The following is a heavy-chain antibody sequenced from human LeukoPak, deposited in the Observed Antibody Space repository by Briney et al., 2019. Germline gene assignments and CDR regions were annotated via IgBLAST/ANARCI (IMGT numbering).Heavy chain of an antibody. J-gene: IGHJ3*02. CDR2: ISYDGSNK. V-gene: IGHV3-30-3*01. Sequence: PGGSLRLSCAASGFTFSSYAMHWVRQAPGKGLEWVAVISYDGSNKYYADSVKGRFTISRDNSKNTLYLQMNSLRAEDTAVYYCARESGPEDAFDIWGQGTMVTVSS. CDR1: GFTFSSYA. CDR3: ARESGPEDAFDI.